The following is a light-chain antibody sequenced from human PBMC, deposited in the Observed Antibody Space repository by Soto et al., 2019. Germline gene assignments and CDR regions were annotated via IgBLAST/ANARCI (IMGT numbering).Light chain of an antibody. J-gene: IGKJ3*01. CDR3: QQTHSLPLS. CDR2: ATS. CDR1: QGVGGW. V-gene: IGKV1-12*01. Sequence: IQMTQSPSSVSASVGDRVTMTCRASQGVGGWLAWYQQKPGKVPKLLIYATSSLHSGVPSRFSGSGSGTDFTLSISSLQPEDFATYYCQQTHSLPLSFGPGDQGGYQ.